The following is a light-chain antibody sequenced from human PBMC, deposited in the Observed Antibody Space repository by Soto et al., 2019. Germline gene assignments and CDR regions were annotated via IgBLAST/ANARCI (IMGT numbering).Light chain of an antibody. CDR1: QSVSSSY. J-gene: IGKJ1*01. Sequence: DIVLTQSPGTLSLSPGESATLACRASQSVSSSYLAWYQQKPGQPPRILIYGASSRATGIPDKFSGGGAGTGFTLPSSRLAPEDLAVYYCQQYDNSPWTFGQGTKVAIK. CDR3: QQYDNSPWT. V-gene: IGKV3-20*01. CDR2: GAS.